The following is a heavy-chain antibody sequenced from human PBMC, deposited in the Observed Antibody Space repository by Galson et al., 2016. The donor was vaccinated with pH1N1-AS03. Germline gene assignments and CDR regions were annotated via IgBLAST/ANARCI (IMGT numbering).Heavy chain of an antibody. J-gene: IGHJ4*02. CDR3: ARGHVDTTLAVDC. Sequence: LSLTCTVSGDSISDGFFYWTWIRQPAGKGLEWIGRIYPSGNPKYNPSLKSRVSISVDTSKNQFSLQLKSVTAGDTAVYFCARGHVDTTLAVDCWGQGTPVTVS. CDR2: IYPSGNP. D-gene: IGHD5-18*01. CDR1: GDSISDGFFY. V-gene: IGHV4-61*02.